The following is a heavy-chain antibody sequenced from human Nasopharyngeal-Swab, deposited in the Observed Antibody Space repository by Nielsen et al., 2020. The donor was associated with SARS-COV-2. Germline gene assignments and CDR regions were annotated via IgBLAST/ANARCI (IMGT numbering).Heavy chain of an antibody. CDR1: GFTFSTYA. CDR2: ISGSGGST. Sequence: GGSLRLSCAASGFTFSTYAMSWVRQAPGKGLEWVSTISGSGGSTYYADFVKGRFTISRDNSKNTLYLQMNSLRAEDTAMYDCAKLPSRIAVAGTSYFDYWGRGTLVAVSS. CDR3: AKLPSRIAVAGTSYFDY. J-gene: IGHJ4*02. D-gene: IGHD6-19*01. V-gene: IGHV3-23*01.